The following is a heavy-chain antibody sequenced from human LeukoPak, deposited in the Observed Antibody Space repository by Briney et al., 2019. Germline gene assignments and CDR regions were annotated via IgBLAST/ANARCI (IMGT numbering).Heavy chain of an antibody. CDR2: INPNSGGT. CDR1: GYTFTGYY. V-gene: IGHV1-2*02. D-gene: IGHD6-19*01. Sequence: GASVKVSCKASGYTFTGYYMHWVRQAPGQGLEWMGWINPNSGGTNYAQKFQGRVTMTRDTSISTAYMELSRLGSDGTAVYYCARAYPNSSGSNTFDYWGQGTLVTVSS. CDR3: ARAYPNSSGSNTFDY. J-gene: IGHJ4*02.